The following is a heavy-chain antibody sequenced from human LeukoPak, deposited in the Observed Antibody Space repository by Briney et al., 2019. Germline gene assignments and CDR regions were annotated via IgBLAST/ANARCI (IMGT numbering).Heavy chain of an antibody. V-gene: IGHV3-30*02. CDR2: IRYDGSNK. CDR3: SKDSANIVVVPAASFEDY. D-gene: IGHD2-2*01. J-gene: IGHJ4*02. Sequence: PGGSLRLSCAASGYTFSSYGMDWVHQAPGKGLEWVAFIRYDGSNKYYADSVKGRFTISRDNSKNTLYLQMNSLRAEDTAVYYCSKDSANIVVVPAASFEDYWGQGTLVTVSS. CDR1: GYTFSSYG.